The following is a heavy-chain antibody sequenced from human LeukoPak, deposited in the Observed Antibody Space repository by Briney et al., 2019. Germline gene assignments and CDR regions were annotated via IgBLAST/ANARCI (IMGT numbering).Heavy chain of an antibody. CDR1: GGSFSGYY. V-gene: IGHV4-34*01. J-gene: IGHJ4*02. D-gene: IGHD6-13*01. CDR3: ARGVGAAAGLPPFDY. CDR2: IKHSGST. Sequence: SETLSLTCAVYGGSFSGYYWSWIRQPPGKGLEWIGEIKHSGSTNYNPSLKSRVTMSVDTSKKQFSLKLSSVTAADTAVYYCARGVGAAAGLPPFDYWGQGTLVTVSS.